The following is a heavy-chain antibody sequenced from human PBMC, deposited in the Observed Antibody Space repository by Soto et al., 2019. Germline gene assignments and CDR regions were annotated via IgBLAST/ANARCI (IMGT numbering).Heavy chain of an antibody. D-gene: IGHD6-6*01. V-gene: IGHV4-31*03. J-gene: IGHJ4*02. Sequence: QVQLQESGPGLVKPSQTLSLTCTVSGGSISSGGYYWSWIRQHPGKGLEWSGYIYYSGRPYHNPSLKSRVTLSVDTSKTRFSLKLSSVTAADTAVYYCARDGSPGSSPPYFDYWGQGTLVTVSS. CDR1: GGSISSGGYY. CDR2: IYYSGRP. CDR3: ARDGSPGSSPPYFDY.